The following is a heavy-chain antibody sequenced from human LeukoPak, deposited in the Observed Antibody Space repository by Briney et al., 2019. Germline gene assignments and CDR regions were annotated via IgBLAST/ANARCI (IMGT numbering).Heavy chain of an antibody. CDR1: GFTFSSYS. Sequence: PGGSLRLSCAASGFTFSSYSMNWVRQAPGKGLEWVSYISSSSSTIYYADSVKGRFTISRDNAKNSLYLQMNSLRAEDTAVYYCARFGGNYYFYYYMDVWGKGTTVTVSS. D-gene: IGHD3-10*01. CDR2: ISSSSSTI. V-gene: IGHV3-48*01. CDR3: ARFGGNYYFYYYMDV. J-gene: IGHJ6*03.